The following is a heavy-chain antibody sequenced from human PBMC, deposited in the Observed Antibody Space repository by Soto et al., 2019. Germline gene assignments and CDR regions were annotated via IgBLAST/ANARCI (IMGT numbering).Heavy chain of an antibody. CDR1: GYTFISYA. D-gene: IGHD3-3*01. CDR3: AREHDFWSGYSFDY. CDR2: INAGNGNT. V-gene: IGHV1-3*01. J-gene: IGHJ4*02. Sequence: ASVKVSCKTSGYTFISYAIQWVRQAPGQRLEWMGWINAGNGNTKYSQKFQGRVTITSDTSASTAYMELSSLRSEDTAVYYCAREHDFWSGYSFDYWGPGTLDTVSS.